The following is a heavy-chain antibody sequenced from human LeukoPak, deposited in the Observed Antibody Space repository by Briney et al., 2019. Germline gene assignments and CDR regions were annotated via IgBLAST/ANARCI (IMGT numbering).Heavy chain of an antibody. CDR3: ARALLSGSYRYYYYYYMDV. Sequence: PGGSLRLSCAASGFTFSTYWMTWVRQAPGKGLEWVANINLDGSEKYYVDSMKGRFTISRDNAKNSLSLQMSSLRAEDTAVYYCARALLSGSYRYYYYYYMDVWGKGTTVTVSS. J-gene: IGHJ6*03. V-gene: IGHV3-7*01. CDR1: GFTFSTYW. D-gene: IGHD1-26*01. CDR2: INLDGSEK.